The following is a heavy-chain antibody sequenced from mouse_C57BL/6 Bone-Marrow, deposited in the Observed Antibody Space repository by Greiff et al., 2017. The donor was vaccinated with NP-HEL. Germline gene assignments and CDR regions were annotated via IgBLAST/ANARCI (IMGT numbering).Heavy chain of an antibody. CDR1: GFSFNTYA. J-gene: IGHJ3*01. V-gene: IGHV10-1*01. Sequence: DAGGGLVQPKGSLKLSCAASGFSFNTYAMIWVRQAPGKGLEWVARIRSKSNNYATYYADSVKARFTISRDDSESMLSLQMNNFKTEDAAMYYCVRQFAYWGQGTLVTVSA. CDR3: VRQFAY. CDR2: IRSKSNNYAT.